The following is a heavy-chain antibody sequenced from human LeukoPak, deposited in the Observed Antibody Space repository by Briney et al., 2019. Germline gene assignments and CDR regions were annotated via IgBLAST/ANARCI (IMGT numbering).Heavy chain of an antibody. CDR3: ARAIVVVVTTNASPDAFDI. Sequence: ASVKVSCKVSGYTFTGYYMHWVRQAPGQGLEWMGWINPNSGGTNYAQKFQGRVTMTRDTSISTAYMELSRLRSDDTAVYYCARAIVVVVTTNASPDAFDIWGQGTMVTVSS. D-gene: IGHD2-15*01. V-gene: IGHV1-2*02. J-gene: IGHJ3*02. CDR2: INPNSGGT. CDR1: GYTFTGYY.